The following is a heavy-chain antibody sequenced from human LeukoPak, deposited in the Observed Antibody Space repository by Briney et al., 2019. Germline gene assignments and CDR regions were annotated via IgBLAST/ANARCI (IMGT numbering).Heavy chain of an antibody. CDR2: ISGSGGST. CDR3: AKDLSYYDSSGYYSWFDP. D-gene: IGHD3-22*01. CDR1: GFTFSSYA. J-gene: IGHJ5*02. V-gene: IGHV3-23*01. Sequence: GSLRLSCAASGFTFSSYAMSWVRQAPGKGLEWVSAISGSGGSTYYADSVKGRFTISRDNSKNTLYLQMNSLRAEDTAVYYCAKDLSYYDSSGYYSWFDPWGQGTLVTVSS.